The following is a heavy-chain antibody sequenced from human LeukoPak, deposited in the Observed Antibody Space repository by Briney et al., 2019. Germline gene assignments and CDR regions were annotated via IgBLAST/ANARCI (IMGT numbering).Heavy chain of an antibody. CDR2: INHSGST. Sequence: SETLSLTCAVYGGSFSGYYWSWIRQPPGKGLEWIGEINHSGSTNYNPSLKSRFTISVDTYKNQFSLKLSSVTAADTAVYYCARSATVTTGLDYWGQGTLVTVSS. V-gene: IGHV4-34*01. CDR1: GGSFSGYY. CDR3: ARSATVTTGLDY. D-gene: IGHD4-17*01. J-gene: IGHJ4*02.